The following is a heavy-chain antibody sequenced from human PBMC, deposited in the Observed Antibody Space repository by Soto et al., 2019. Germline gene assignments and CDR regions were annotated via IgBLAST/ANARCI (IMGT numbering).Heavy chain of an antibody. D-gene: IGHD5-12*01. V-gene: IGHV3-23*01. CDR1: GFTFSSYA. Sequence: GALRLSCAASGFTFSSYAMSWVRQAPGKGLEWVSAISGSGGSTYYADSVKGRFTISRDNSKNTLYLQMNSLRAEDTAVYYCAKKWLRSTEPIDYWGQGTLVTVSS. CDR2: ISGSGGST. CDR3: AKKWLRSTEPIDY. J-gene: IGHJ4*02.